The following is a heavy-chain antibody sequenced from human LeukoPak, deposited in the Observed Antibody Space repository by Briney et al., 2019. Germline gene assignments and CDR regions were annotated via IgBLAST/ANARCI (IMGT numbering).Heavy chain of an antibody. CDR3: PRGSVSPTSVYYYMDV. CDR2: IIPIFGTA. V-gene: IGHV1-69*05. J-gene: IGHJ6*03. Sequence: ASVKVSCKASGGTFSSYAISWVRQAPGQGLEWMGGIIPIFGTANYAQKFQGRVTITTDESTSTAYMELSSLRSEDTAVYYCPRGSVSPTSVYYYMDVWGKGTTVTVSS. CDR1: GGTFSSYA.